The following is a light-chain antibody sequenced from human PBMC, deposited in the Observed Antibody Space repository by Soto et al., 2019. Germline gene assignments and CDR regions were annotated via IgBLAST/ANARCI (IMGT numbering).Light chain of an antibody. CDR3: QHYNNWPRT. J-gene: IGKJ1*01. CDR2: GAS. Sequence: DIVMTQSPATLSVSPGERATVSCRASQSVSSNLAWYQQKPGQAPRLLIYGASTRATGIQARFSGSGSGTEFTLTISSLQSEDFAVYYCQHYNNWPRTFGQGTKVEIK. V-gene: IGKV3-15*01. CDR1: QSVSSN.